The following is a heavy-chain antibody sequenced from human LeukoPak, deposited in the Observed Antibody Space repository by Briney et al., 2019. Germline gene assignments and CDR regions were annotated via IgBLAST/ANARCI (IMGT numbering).Heavy chain of an antibody. CDR1: GFTVINSY. Sequence: PGGSLRLSCAASGFTVINSYLTWVRQAPGKGLEWVSVIYSDGSTYYADSVKGRFTISRDNAKNSLYLQMNSLRAEDTAVYYCARDRGGYYDILTGYFSYYYYYYMDVWGKGTTVTISS. J-gene: IGHJ6*03. V-gene: IGHV3-53*01. CDR3: ARDRGGYYDILTGYFSYYYYYYMDV. CDR2: IYSDGST. D-gene: IGHD3-9*01.